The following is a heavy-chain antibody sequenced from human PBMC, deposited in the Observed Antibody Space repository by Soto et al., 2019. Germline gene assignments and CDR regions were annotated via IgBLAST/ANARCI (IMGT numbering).Heavy chain of an antibody. CDR1: GFTFSNAW. V-gene: IGHV3-15*01. J-gene: IGHJ4*02. CDR3: TTETVLWFGELSHFDY. Sequence: EVQLVESGGGLVKPGGSLRLSCAASGFTFSNAWMSWVRQAPGKGLEWVGRIKSKTDGGTTDYAAPVKGRFTISRDDSNNTLYLQMNSLKTETTAVYYCTTETVLWFGELSHFDYWGQGTLVTVSS. CDR2: IKSKTDGGTT. D-gene: IGHD3-10*01.